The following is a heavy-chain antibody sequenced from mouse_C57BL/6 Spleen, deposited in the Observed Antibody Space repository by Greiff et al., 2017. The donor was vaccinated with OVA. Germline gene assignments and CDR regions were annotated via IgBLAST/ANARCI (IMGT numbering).Heavy chain of an antibody. CDR3: ARYGGSSYGYFGV. V-gene: IGHV1-63*01. J-gene: IGHJ1*03. CDR1: GYTFTNYW. D-gene: IGHD1-1*01. CDR2: IYPGGGYT. Sequence: VQLQQSGAELVRPGTSVKMSCKASGYTFTNYWIGWAKQRPGHGLEWIGDIYPGGGYTNYNEKFKGKATLTADKSSSTAYMQCSSLTSEVSAIYYCARYGGSSYGYFGVWGTGTTVTVSS.